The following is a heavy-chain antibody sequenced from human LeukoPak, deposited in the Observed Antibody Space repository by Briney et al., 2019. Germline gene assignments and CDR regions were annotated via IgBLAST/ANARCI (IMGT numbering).Heavy chain of an antibody. J-gene: IGHJ3*02. V-gene: IGHV3-21*01. CDR2: IISSSAYI. D-gene: IGHD2-2*01. CDR3: GRDRCSSTSCYDSFNI. CDR1: GFTFSTYS. Sequence: SGGSLRLSCAASGFTFSTYSMNWVRQAPGKGLEWVSSIISSSAYIFYADSVKGRFTISRDNAKNSLYLQMNSLRAEDTAVYYCGRDRCSSTSCYDSFNIWGKGKMVTVFS.